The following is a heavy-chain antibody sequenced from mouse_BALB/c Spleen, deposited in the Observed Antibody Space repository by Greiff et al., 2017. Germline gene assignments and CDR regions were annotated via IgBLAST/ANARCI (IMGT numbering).Heavy chain of an antibody. CDR2: IWGGGST. CDR3: ASYYRYDDEGYFDY. Sequence: VKLMESGPGLVAPSQSLSITCTVSGFSLSRYSVHWVRQPPGKGLEWLGMIWGGGSTDYNSALKSRLSISKDNSKSQVFLKMNSLQTDDTAMYYCASYYRYDDEGYFDYWGQGTTLTVSS. V-gene: IGHV2-6-4*01. J-gene: IGHJ2*01. D-gene: IGHD2-14*01. CDR1: GFSLSRYS.